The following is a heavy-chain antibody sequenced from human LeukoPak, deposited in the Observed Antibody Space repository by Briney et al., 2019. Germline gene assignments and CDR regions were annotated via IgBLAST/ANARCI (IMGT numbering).Heavy chain of an antibody. V-gene: IGHV3-48*03. CDR3: AKANPADRGTYFDY. D-gene: IGHD3-22*01. CDR1: GFTFSSYE. J-gene: IGHJ4*02. Sequence: QTGGSLRLSCAASGFTFSSYEMNWVRQAPGKGLEWVSYISSSGSTIYYADSVKGRFTISRDNAKNSLYLQMNSLRAEDTAVYYCAKANPADRGTYFDYWGQGTLVTVSS. CDR2: ISSSGSTI.